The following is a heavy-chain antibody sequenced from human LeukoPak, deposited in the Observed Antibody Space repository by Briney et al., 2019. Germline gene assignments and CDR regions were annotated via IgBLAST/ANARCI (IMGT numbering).Heavy chain of an antibody. Sequence: PGGSLRLSCAASGFTFSDHYMDWVRQAPGKGLEWLGRSRNKANSYTTEYASSVKARFTISRDDSKNSLYLHMNSLKTEDTAVYYCSRSSVSSDDYWGQGTLVTVSS. CDR2: SRNKANSYTT. V-gene: IGHV3-72*01. J-gene: IGHJ4*02. CDR3: SRSSVSSDDY. D-gene: IGHD6-6*01. CDR1: GFTFSDHY.